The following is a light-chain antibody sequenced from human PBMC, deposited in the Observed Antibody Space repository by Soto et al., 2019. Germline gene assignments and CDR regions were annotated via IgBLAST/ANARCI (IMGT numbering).Light chain of an antibody. CDR2: GPS. V-gene: IGKV3D-15*01. CDR3: QQYKNWPAIT. CDR1: RSVSSN. Sequence: EIVMTQSPATLSVSPGERATLSCRASRSVSSNLAWYQQKPGQAPRLLIYGPSTRATGIPARFSGSGSGTEFTLTISSLQSEDFAIYYCQQYKNWPAITFSQGTRLEIK. J-gene: IGKJ5*01.